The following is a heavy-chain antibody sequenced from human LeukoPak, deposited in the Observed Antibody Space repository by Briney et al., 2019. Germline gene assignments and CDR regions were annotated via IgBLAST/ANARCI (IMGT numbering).Heavy chain of an antibody. D-gene: IGHD1-7*01. V-gene: IGHV3-30*02. J-gene: IGHJ4*02. CDR3: AKDRETGTTLNY. Sequence: GGSLRLSCAASGFTFSSYWMSWVRQAPGKGLEWVAFIRYDGSNKYYADSVKGRFTISRDHSKNTLYLQMNSLRAEDTAVYYCAKDRETGTTLNYWGQGTLVTVSS. CDR1: GFTFSSYW. CDR2: IRYDGSNK.